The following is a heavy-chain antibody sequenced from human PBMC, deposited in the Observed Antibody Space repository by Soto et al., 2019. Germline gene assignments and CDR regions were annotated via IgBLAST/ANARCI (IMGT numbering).Heavy chain of an antibody. CDR2: IDPGDSDT. D-gene: IGHD1-26*01. CDR1: GYSFTKYW. Sequence: PGESLKISCKSSGYSFTKYWMGWVRQMPGKGLEWMGIIDPGDSDTRYSPSFQGQVTISADKSISTAYLQWSSLKASDTAMYYCARQNQHSGSYYFDYWVQGTPVTVAS. V-gene: IGHV5-51*01. J-gene: IGHJ4*02. CDR3: ARQNQHSGSYYFDY.